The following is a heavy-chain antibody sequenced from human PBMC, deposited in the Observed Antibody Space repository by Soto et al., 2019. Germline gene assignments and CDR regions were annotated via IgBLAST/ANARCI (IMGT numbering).Heavy chain of an antibody. V-gene: IGHV3-74*01. CDR2: IKSGGSST. J-gene: IGHJ3*02. CDR1: GFTFSDYW. Sequence: PGGSLRLSCVASGFTFSDYWIHWVRQAPGKGLVWVSRIKSGGSSTSYADSVKGRFTISRDNAKNTLYLQMNSLRAEDTAVYYCARDHPYVADAFDIWGQGTMVTVSS. D-gene: IGHD3-16*01. CDR3: ARDHPYVADAFDI.